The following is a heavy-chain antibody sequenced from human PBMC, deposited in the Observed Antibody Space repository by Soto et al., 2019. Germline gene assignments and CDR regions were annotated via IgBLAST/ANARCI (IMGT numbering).Heavy chain of an antibody. CDR3: ARVGQQLVRYWFDP. Sequence: SETLSLTCTVSGASISSGDYFWSWIRQSPGKGLEWIGYIYDSGSTNYNPSLKSRVTISVDTSKNQFSLKLSSVTAADTAVYYCARVGQQLVRYWFDPWGRGTLVTVSS. CDR1: GASISSGDYF. V-gene: IGHV4-30-4*01. D-gene: IGHD6-13*01. CDR2: IYDSGST. J-gene: IGHJ5*02.